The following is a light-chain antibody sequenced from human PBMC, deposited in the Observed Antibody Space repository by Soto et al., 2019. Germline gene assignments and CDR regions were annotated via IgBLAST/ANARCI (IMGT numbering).Light chain of an antibody. CDR3: SSSTTSYFYV. CDR1: GRDIGAYDY. Sequence: QSVLTQPASVSGSPGQSITISCTGSGRDIGAYDYVSWYQQHPGKAPKLLIYGVKNRPSGVSYRFSASKSAFTASLTISGLQDEDEAHYYCSSSTTSYFYVFGPGTKLTVL. J-gene: IGLJ1*01. V-gene: IGLV2-14*01. CDR2: GVK.